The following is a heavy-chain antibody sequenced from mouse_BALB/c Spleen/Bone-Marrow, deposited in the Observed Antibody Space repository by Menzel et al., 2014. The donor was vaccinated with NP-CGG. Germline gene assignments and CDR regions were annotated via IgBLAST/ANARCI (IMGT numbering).Heavy chain of an antibody. V-gene: IGHV1-14*01. CDR3: ARVYYGYDGTSSWFAY. CDR2: INPYNDGT. CDR1: GYTFTNYV. J-gene: IGHJ3*01. Sequence: VQLQQSGPELVKPGASVKMSCKASGYTFTNYVMHWVKQKPGQGLEWIGYINPYNDGTKYNEKFKGKATLTSDKSSSTAYMDHSSLTSEDSAVYYCARVYYGYDGTSSWFAYWGQGTLVTVSA. D-gene: IGHD2-2*01.